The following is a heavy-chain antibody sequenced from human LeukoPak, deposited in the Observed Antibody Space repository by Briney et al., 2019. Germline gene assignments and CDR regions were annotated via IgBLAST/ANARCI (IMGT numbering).Heavy chain of an antibody. J-gene: IGHJ4*02. D-gene: IGHD5-18*01. V-gene: IGHV1-2*06. CDR3: ARDLRGYSYGYGY. CDR2: INPNSGGT. CDR1: GYTFTGYY. Sequence: ASVKVSCKASGYTFTGYYMHWVRQAPGQGLEWMGRINPNSGGTNCAQKFQGRVTMTRDTSTSTVYMELSSLRSEDTAMYYCARDLRGYSYGYGYWGQGTLVTVSS.